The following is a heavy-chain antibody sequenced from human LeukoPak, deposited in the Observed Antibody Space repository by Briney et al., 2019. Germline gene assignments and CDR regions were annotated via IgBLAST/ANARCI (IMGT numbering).Heavy chain of an antibody. V-gene: IGHV3-30-3*01. D-gene: IGHD3-10*01. CDR3: ARGDYDLSGSYHYGMDV. CDR2: ISYDGNKK. J-gene: IGHJ6*02. CDR1: GFTFSNYV. Sequence: GGSLRLSCAASGFTFSNYVLHWVRQAPGQGLEWVAVISYDGNKKFYTDSVKGRFTISRDNSKNILYLQMNSLRGDDTAVYYCARGDYDLSGSYHYGMDVWGQGTTVTVSS.